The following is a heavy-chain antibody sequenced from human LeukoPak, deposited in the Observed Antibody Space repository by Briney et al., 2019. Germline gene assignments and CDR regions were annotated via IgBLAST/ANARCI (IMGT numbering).Heavy chain of an antibody. Sequence: GRSLRLSCAASGFTFSSYGMHWVRQAPGKGLEWVAVISYDGSNKYYADSVKGRFTISRDNSKNTLYLQTNSLRAEDTAVYYCAKDWELLDYWGQGTLVTVSS. V-gene: IGHV3-30*18. CDR1: GFTFSSYG. D-gene: IGHD1-26*01. CDR2: ISYDGSNK. J-gene: IGHJ4*02. CDR3: AKDWELLDY.